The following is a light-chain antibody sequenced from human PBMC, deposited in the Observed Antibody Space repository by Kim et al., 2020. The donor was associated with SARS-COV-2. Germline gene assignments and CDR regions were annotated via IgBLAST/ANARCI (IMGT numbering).Light chain of an antibody. J-gene: IGKJ1*01. CDR1: NKNY. Sequence: NKNYLGWHQQKPGQPPKLLISWASTRESGVPDRFSGSGSGTDFTLTISSPQAEDVAVYYCQQYYSTPWTFGQGTKVDIK. CDR3: QQYYSTPWT. CDR2: WAS. V-gene: IGKV4-1*01.